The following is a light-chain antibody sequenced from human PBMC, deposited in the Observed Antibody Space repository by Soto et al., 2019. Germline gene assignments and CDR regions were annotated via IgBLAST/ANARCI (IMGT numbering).Light chain of an antibody. CDR2: DAS. CDR3: QQVNNYPLT. Sequence: DIQLTQAPSFLSASVGDRVTITCRASQGISTFLAWYQQHPGTAPKRLIYDASNLQSGVPSRFSGSGSGTEFTLTISSLQPEDFETYYCQQVNNYPLTFGGGTKVEIK. V-gene: IGKV1-9*01. CDR1: QGISTF. J-gene: IGKJ4*01.